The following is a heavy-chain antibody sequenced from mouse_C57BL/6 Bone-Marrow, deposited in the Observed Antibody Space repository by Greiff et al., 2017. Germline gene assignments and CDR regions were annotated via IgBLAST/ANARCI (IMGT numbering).Heavy chain of an antibody. CDR3: ASTAQASYYAMDY. V-gene: IGHV1-20*01. J-gene: IGHJ4*01. D-gene: IGHD3-2*02. Sequence: EVQLQQSGPELVKPGDSVKISCKASGYSFTGYFMNWVMQSHGKSLEWIGRITPYNGDTFYNQKFKGKATLTVDKSSSTAHMELRSLTSEDSAVYYCASTAQASYYAMDYWGQGTSVTVSS. CDR2: ITPYNGDT. CDR1: GYSFTGYF.